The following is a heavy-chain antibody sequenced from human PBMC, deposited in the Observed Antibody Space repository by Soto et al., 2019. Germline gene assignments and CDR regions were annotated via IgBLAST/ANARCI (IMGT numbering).Heavy chain of an antibody. CDR3: AKDWAIAGFDAFDI. CDR2: ISWNSGSI. Sequence: PGXSLILSCAASGFTFDDYAMHCVRQAPGKGLEWVSGISWNSGSIGYADSVKGRFTISRDNAKNSLYLQMNSLRAEDTALYYCAKDWAIAGFDAFDIWGQGTMVTVSS. V-gene: IGHV3-9*01. J-gene: IGHJ3*02. CDR1: GFTFDDYA.